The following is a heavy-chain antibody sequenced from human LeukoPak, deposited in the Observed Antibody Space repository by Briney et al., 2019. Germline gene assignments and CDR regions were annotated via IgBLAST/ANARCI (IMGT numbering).Heavy chain of an antibody. CDR3: AVDHDSSGYYYWGGYYFDY. CDR2: ISGSGGST. D-gene: IGHD3-22*01. Sequence: PGGSLRLSCAASGFTVSSNYMSWVRQAPGKGLEWVSAISGSGGSTYYADSVKGRFTISRDNSKNTLYLQMNSLRAEDTAVYYCAVDHDSSGYYYWGGYYFDYWGQGTLVTVSS. V-gene: IGHV3-23*01. J-gene: IGHJ4*02. CDR1: GFTVSSNY.